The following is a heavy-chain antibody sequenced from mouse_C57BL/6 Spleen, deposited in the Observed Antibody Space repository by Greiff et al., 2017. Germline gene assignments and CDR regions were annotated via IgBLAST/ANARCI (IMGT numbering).Heavy chain of an antibody. CDR2: INPNNGGT. CDR3: ARDRDYYGSRGFDY. D-gene: IGHD1-1*01. J-gene: IGHJ2*01. Sequence: VHVKQSGPELVKPGASVKMSCKASGYTFTDYNMHWVKQSHGTSLEWIGYINPNNGGTSYNQKFKGKATLTVNKSSSTAYMELRSLTSEDSAVYYCARDRDYYGSRGFDYWGQGTTRTVSS. V-gene: IGHV1-22*01. CDR1: GYTFTDYN.